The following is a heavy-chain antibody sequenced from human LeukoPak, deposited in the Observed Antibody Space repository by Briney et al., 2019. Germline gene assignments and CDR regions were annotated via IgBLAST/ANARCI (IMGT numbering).Heavy chain of an antibody. CDR2: IYYTGST. Sequence: PSETLSLTCTVSGGSMSTYYWTWIRHPPGKGLEWIGLIYYTGSTNYNPSLKSRVTISVDTSKNQFSLKLSSVTAADTAVYYCAGMRITTPTVRTLDYWGQGTLVTVSS. J-gene: IGHJ4*02. CDR1: GGSMSTYY. D-gene: IGHD1-14*01. CDR3: AGMRITTPTVRTLDY. V-gene: IGHV4-59*01.